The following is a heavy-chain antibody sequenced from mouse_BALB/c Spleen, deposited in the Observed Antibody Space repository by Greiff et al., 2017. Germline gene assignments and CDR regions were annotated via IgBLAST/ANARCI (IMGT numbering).Heavy chain of an antibody. CDR2: ISTGGSYT. J-gene: IGHJ3*01. V-gene: IGHV5-6*01. Sequence: EVHLEQSGAELVKPGASLKLSCAASGFTFSNYGMSWVRQTPDKRLEWVATISTGGSYTYYPDSVKGQCTISRDNAKNTLYLQMSSLKSEDTAMYDCARQGSYYGNDVPAYWGQGTLVTVSS. CDR1: GFTFSNYG. D-gene: IGHD2-9*01. CDR3: ARQGSYYGNDVPAY.